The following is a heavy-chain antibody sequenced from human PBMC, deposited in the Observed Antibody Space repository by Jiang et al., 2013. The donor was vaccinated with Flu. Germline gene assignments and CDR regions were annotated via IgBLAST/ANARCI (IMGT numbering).Heavy chain of an antibody. CDR2: IIPILDLT. CDR1: GGSFITHA. D-gene: IGHD6-13*01. CDR3: ARAREQQRGGHFYYPVDV. J-gene: IGHJ6*02. V-gene: IGHV1-69*04. Sequence: GAEVKKPGSSVKVSCKVSGGSFITHAINWVRQVPGQGPQWMGGIIPILDLTHCAQKLRNRVTITADKSTGTAYLELRNLRSEDTALYYCARAREQQRGGHFYYPVDVWGQGTTLIVSS.